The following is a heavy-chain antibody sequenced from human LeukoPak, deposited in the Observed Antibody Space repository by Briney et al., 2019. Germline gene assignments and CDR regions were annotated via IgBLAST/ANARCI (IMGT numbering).Heavy chain of an antibody. CDR2: IVVGSGNT. CDR3: ARDQSGPWFSY. J-gene: IGHJ4*02. Sequence: SVKVSCKASGFTFTSSAVQWVRQARGQRLEWIGWIVVGSGNTNYAQKFQERVTITRDVSTSTAYMELSSLRAEDTAVYYCARDQSGPWFSYWGQGTLVTVSS. V-gene: IGHV1-58*01. D-gene: IGHD3-9*01. CDR1: GFTFTSSA.